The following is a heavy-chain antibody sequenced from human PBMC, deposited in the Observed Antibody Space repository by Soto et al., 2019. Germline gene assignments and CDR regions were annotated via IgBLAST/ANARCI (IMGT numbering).Heavy chain of an antibody. V-gene: IGHV3-9*01. Sequence: QPGGSLRLSCAASGFTFDDYAMHWVRQAPGKGLEWVSGISWNSGSIGYADSVKGRFTISRDNAKNSLYLQMNSLRAEDTALYYCAKDRMTTVTQGYMDVWGKGTTVTVSS. J-gene: IGHJ6*03. CDR2: ISWNSGSI. CDR3: AKDRMTTVTQGYMDV. CDR1: GFTFDDYA. D-gene: IGHD4-17*01.